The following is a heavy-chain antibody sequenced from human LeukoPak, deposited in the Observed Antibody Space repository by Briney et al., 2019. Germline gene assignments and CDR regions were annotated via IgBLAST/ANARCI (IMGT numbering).Heavy chain of an antibody. V-gene: IGHV3-48*02. Sequence: GGSLRLSCAASGFTFSAYSMNWVRQAPGKGLDWVSYISSRSFTIYYADSVKGRSTISRDNAKNSLYLEMNSLRDEDTAVYYCARSVIAVAGYDAFDIWGQGTVVTVSS. CDR3: ARSVIAVAGYDAFDI. CDR2: ISSRSFTI. J-gene: IGHJ3*02. D-gene: IGHD6-19*01. CDR1: GFTFSAYS.